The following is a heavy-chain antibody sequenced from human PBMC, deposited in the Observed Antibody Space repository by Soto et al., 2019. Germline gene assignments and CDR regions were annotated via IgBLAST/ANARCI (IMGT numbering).Heavy chain of an antibody. Sequence: EVHLLQSGGGLVQPGGSPRLSCATSGFTLSNSVMSWVRQAPGKGLEWVSTIAGKTYYSDSVKGRFTISRDNSQSTLYLQLNSLIAEDTAVYSCARKIDVPTGMIDHWGQGTLVTVSS. CDR1: GFTLSNSV. CDR3: ARKIDVPTGMIDH. V-gene: IGHV3-23*01. CDR2: IAGKT. J-gene: IGHJ4*02. D-gene: IGHD1-1*01.